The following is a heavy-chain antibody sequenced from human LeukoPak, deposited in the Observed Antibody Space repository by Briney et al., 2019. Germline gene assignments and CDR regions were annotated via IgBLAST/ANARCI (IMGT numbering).Heavy chain of an antibody. CDR2: FYHGGTT. Sequence: PSETLSLTCTVSGGSISSGGYSWSWIRQPPGKGLEWIAYFYHGGTTFYNPSLKSRVSMPVDRSRNQFSLNLESVTAADTAVYYCARVGSYYYYYGMDVWGQGTTVTVSS. CDR3: ARVGSYYYYYGMDV. J-gene: IGHJ6*02. D-gene: IGHD1-26*01. V-gene: IGHV4-30-2*01. CDR1: GGSISSGGYS.